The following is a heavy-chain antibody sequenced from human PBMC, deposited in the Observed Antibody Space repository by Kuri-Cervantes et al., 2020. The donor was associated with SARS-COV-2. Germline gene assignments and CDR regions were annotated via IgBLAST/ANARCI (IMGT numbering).Heavy chain of an antibody. CDR1: GGSISSGGYS. CDR3: ARLRGTCSSTSCYYHDAFDI. D-gene: IGHD2-2*01. V-gene: IGHV4-30-2*01. J-gene: IGHJ3*02. CDR2: IDHSGST. Sequence: SETLSLTCAVSGGSISSGGYSWSWIRQPPGKGLEWIGYIDHSGSTYYNPSLKSRVTISVDRSKNQFSLKLSSVTAADTAVYYCARLRGTCSSTSCYYHDAFDIWGQGTMVTVSS.